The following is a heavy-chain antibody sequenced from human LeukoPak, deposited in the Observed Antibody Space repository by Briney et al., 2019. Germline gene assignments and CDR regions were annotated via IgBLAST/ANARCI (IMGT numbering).Heavy chain of an antibody. Sequence: PGRSLRLSCAASGFTFSSYAMHWVRQAPGKGLEWVAVISYDGSNKYYADSVKGRFTISRDNSKNTLYLQMNSLRAEDTAVYYCARDQLLEHDNWFDPWGQGTLVTVSS. CDR1: GFTFSSYA. CDR2: ISYDGSNK. J-gene: IGHJ5*02. D-gene: IGHD2-21*02. V-gene: IGHV3-30*04. CDR3: ARDQLLEHDNWFDP.